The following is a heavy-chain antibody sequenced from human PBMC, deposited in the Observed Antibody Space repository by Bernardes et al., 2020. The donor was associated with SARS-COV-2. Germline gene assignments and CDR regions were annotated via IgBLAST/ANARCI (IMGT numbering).Heavy chain of an antibody. Sequence: SETLSLTCTVSGDSLSPYAWRWIRQSPGKGLEWIGSLYHGWSDRNAPSLTSRVTIFKDTSKNQFSLDVRSMTAADTAIYYRARMIIGPGEMDYFDSWGPGILVTVSS. J-gene: IGHJ4*02. CDR1: GDSLSPYA. V-gene: IGHV4-59*01. D-gene: IGHD3-10*01. CDR3: ARMIIGPGEMDYFDS. CDR2: LYHGWSD.